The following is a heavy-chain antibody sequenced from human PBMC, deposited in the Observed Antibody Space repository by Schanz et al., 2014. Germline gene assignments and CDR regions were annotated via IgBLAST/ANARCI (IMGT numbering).Heavy chain of an antibody. V-gene: IGHV1-2*02. D-gene: IGHD5-12*01. CDR3: ARVTTGYDS. Sequence: QVQLVQSGAEVKKPGASVKVSCKASGYTFTVYYMHWVRQAPGQGLEWLGWINPNSGATSSAQKFQGRVTMTRDTSSSTVYMQLSSPTSDDTAIYYCARVTTGYDSWGQGTLVTVSS. CDR2: INPNSGAT. CDR1: GYTFTVYY. J-gene: IGHJ4*02.